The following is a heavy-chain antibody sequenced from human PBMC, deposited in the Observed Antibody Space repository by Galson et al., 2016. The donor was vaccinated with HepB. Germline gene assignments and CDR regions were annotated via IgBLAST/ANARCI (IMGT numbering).Heavy chain of an antibody. D-gene: IGHD2/OR15-2a*01. CDR1: GFTFSGYG. J-gene: IGHJ4*02. Sequence: SLRLSCAASGFTFSGYGMHWVRQAPGKGLEWVAADSMDGRRKFYADSVKGRFTTSRDNSNSMLFLQMSSLTEDDTAVYYCARRHEYCPPVGCSDDYWGQGTLVSVPS. CDR3: ARRHEYCPPVGCSDDY. CDR2: DSMDGRRK. V-gene: IGHV3-30*03.